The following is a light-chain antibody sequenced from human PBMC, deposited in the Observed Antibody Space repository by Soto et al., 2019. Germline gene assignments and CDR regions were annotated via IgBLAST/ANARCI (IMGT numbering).Light chain of an antibody. V-gene: IGLV2-23*01. J-gene: IGLJ1*01. CDR3: CSYAGSSTYV. CDR2: EGS. Sequence: PASVSGSPGHTITISCTGTSSDVGSYNLVSWYQQHPGKAPKLMIYEGSKRPSGVSNRFSGSKSGNTASLTISGLQAEDEVDYYCCSYAGSSTYVFGTGTKVTVL. CDR1: SSDVGSYNL.